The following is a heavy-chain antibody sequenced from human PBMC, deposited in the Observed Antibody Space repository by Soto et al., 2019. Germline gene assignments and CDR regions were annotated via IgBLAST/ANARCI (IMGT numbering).Heavy chain of an antibody. D-gene: IGHD3-22*01. CDR2: ISSSSSTI. CDR3: AREGTQYYDISGRYYFYCMDV. V-gene: IGHV3-48*02. CDR1: GFTFSTNS. J-gene: IGHJ6*02. Sequence: GGSLRLSCAASGFTFSTNSMNWVRQAPGKGLEWVSYISSSSSTIYYADSVKGRFSISRDNAKNSLFLQMNSLRNEDTAVYYCAREGTQYYDISGRYYFYCMDVWGQGTTVTVSS.